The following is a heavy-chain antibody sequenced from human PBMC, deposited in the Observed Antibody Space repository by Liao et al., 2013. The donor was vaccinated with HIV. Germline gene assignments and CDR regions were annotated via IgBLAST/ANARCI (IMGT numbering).Heavy chain of an antibody. V-gene: IGHV4-34*10. J-gene: IGHJ4*02. CDR3: ARVSTHYFDY. CDR1: GGSFSGYY. CDR2: INHSGST. Sequence: QVQLQESGPGLVKPSETLSLTCAVYGGSFSGYYWSWIRQPPGKGLEWIGEINHSGSTNYNPSLKSRVTISVDTSKNQFSLKLKSVTAADTAVYYCARVSTHYFDYWGQGTLVTVSS.